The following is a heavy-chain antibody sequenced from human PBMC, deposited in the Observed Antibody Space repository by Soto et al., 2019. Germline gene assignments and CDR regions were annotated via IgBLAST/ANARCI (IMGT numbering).Heavy chain of an antibody. Sequence: LSLTCAASGFTFSSYAMSWVRQAPGKGLEWVSAISGSGGSTYYADSVKGRFTISRDNSKNTLYLQMNSLRAEDTAVYYCAKDLRYSYDPRSGNYYYYGMDVWGQGTTVTVSS. V-gene: IGHV3-23*01. D-gene: IGHD5-18*01. CDR3: AKDLRYSYDPRSGNYYYYGMDV. J-gene: IGHJ6*02. CDR1: GFTFSSYA. CDR2: ISGSGGST.